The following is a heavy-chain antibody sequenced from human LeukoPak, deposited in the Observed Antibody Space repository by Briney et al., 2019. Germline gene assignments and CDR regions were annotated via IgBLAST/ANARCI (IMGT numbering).Heavy chain of an antibody. CDR3: VTDGMVTIPFDS. CDR2: ISGSGGST. CDR1: GFTFSSYA. V-gene: IGHV3-23*01. Sequence: GGSLRLSCAASGFTFSSYAMSWVRQAPGKGLEWVSAISGSGGSTYYADSVKGRFTISRDNSKNTLYLQMNSLRAEDTAIYYCVTDGMVTIPFDSWGPGILVTVSS. D-gene: IGHD2-21*02. J-gene: IGHJ4*02.